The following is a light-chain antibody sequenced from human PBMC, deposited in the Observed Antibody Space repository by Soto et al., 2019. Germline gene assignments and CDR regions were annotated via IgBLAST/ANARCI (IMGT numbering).Light chain of an antibody. V-gene: IGLV2-14*01. CDR3: SAYTTSTSFIL. CDR2: EVS. Sequence: QSVLTQPASVSGSPGQSITISCTGTSSDIGNYDFVSWYQQVPGTAPKAMIYEVSRRPSGVSNRFSGSKSGNTASLTISGLQAEDEAYYYCSAYTTSTSFILVGGGTKLTVL. CDR1: SSDIGNYDF. J-gene: IGLJ2*01.